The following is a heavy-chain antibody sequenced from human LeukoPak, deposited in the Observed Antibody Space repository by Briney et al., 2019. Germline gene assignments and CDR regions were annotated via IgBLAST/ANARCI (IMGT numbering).Heavy chain of an antibody. CDR2: INPNTGGT. CDR1: GYTFTRHY. D-gene: IGHD3-22*01. J-gene: IGHJ3*01. Sequence: GASVKVSCKASGYTFTRHYMNWVRQAPGQGLEWMGWINPNTGGTNYAQKFQGRVTMTRDTSIRTAYMELSRLRSDDTAVYYCARDFYDSSGRGAFDVWGQGTTVTVSS. V-gene: IGHV1-2*02. CDR3: ARDFYDSSGRGAFDV.